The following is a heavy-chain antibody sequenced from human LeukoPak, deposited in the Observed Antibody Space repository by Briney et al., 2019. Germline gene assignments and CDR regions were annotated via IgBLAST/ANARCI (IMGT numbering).Heavy chain of an antibody. D-gene: IGHD6-6*01. CDR3: ARDWGVSARPGYMDV. Sequence: GSLRLSCAASGFTFSDYYMSWIRQSPGKGLEWIGYIYYSGSTKYNPSLKSRVTISVDTSKNQFSLRLSPVTAADTAVYYCARDWGVSARPGYMDVWGKGTTVTVSS. CDR1: GFTFSDYY. CDR2: IYYSGST. J-gene: IGHJ6*03. V-gene: IGHV4-59*01.